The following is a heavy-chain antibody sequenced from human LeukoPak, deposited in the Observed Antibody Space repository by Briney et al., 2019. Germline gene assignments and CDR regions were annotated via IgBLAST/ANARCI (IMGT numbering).Heavy chain of an antibody. D-gene: IGHD6-19*01. CDR3: ARQTDSSGWYDYYYGMDV. J-gene: IGHJ6*02. CDR1: GYTFTSYY. CDR2: INPNSGGT. Sequence: GASVKVSCKASGYTFTSYYMHWVRQAPGQGLEWMGRINPNSGGTNYAQKFQGRVTMTRDTSISTAYMELSRLRSDDTAVYYCARQTDSSGWYDYYYGMDVWGQGTTVTVSS. V-gene: IGHV1-2*06.